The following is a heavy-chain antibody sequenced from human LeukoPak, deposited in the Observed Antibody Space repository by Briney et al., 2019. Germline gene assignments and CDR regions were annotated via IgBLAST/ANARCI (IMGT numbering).Heavy chain of an antibody. V-gene: IGHV3-43*02. D-gene: IGHD3-10*01. CDR3: TKGAGNSYYLGDS. J-gene: IGHJ4*02. CDR1: GFAFDDYA. Sequence: GGSLRLSCAAPGFAFDDYAMAWVRQAPGKGLEWVSLISGDGGSIHYADSVKGRFTISRDNSKNSLYLQMDGLRAEDTALYYCTKGAGNSYYLGDSWGQGTLVTVSS. CDR2: ISGDGGSI.